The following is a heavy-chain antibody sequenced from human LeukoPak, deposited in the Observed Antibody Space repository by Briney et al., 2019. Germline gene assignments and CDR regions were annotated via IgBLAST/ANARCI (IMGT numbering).Heavy chain of an antibody. Sequence: GGSLRLSCAASGFTFSNYGMHWVRQAPGKGLEWVANIKQDGSEKYYVDSVKGRFTISRDNAKNSLYLQINSLRAEDTAVYYCARGPQYYYYMDVWGKGTTVTVSS. CDR1: GFTFSNYG. V-gene: IGHV3-7*01. CDR2: IKQDGSEK. J-gene: IGHJ6*03. CDR3: ARGPQYYYYMDV.